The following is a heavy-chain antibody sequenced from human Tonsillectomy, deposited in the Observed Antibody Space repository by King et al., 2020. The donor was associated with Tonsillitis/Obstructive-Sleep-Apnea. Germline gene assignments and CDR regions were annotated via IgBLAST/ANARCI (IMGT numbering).Heavy chain of an antibody. CDR2: INGDGSDT. D-gene: IGHD3-10*01. Sequence: VQLVESGGDLVQPGGSLRLSCAASGFTFRNYWMHWVRQVPGKGLEWVCLINGDGSDTNYANSVNGRFTISRDNAKNTLYLQMNGLRAEYIAVYYCVKDCGEGGDRDFWGQGTLVTVSS. V-gene: IGHV3-74*01. CDR3: VKDCGEGGDRDF. CDR1: GFTFRNYW. J-gene: IGHJ4*02.